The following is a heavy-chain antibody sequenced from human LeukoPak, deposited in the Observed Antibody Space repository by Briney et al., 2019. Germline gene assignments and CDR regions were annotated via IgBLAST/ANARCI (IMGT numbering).Heavy chain of an antibody. CDR1: GYTFTGYY. J-gene: IGHJ6*03. CDR2: INPNSGGT. CDR3: ARAVTSYMDV. V-gene: IGHV1-2*02. Sequence: ASVKVSCKASGYTFTGYYMHWVRQAPGQGLEWMGWINPNSGGTNYAQKFQGRVTMTRDTSISTAYMELSSLRSEDTAVYYCARAVTSYMDVWGKGTTVTVSS.